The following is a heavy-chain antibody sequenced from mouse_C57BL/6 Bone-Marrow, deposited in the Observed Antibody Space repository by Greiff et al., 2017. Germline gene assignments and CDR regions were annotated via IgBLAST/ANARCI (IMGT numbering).Heavy chain of an antibody. CDR1: GFNITDDY. D-gene: IGHD2-12*01. Sequence: EVQLQQSGAELVRPGASVKLSCTASGFNITDDYMHWVKQRPEQGLEWIGWIDPENGDTEYASKFQGKATITADTSSNTAYLQLSSLTSEDTAVYYCTTVLYPYYFDYWGQGTTLTVSS. CDR2: IDPENGDT. J-gene: IGHJ2*01. V-gene: IGHV14-4*01. CDR3: TTVLYPYYFDY.